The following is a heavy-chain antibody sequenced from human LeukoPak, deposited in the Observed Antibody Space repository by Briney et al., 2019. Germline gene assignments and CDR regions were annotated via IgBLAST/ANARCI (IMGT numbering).Heavy chain of an antibody. D-gene: IGHD6-19*01. V-gene: IGHV4-59*01. Sequence: KPSETLSLTCSVSGGSISSYYWSWIRQPPGKGLEWIGYISYSGNTNYNPSLKSRVTISIDTSKNQFSLKLTSVTAADTAVYYCAREGLVLGKKYFHHWGQGTLVTVSS. CDR3: AREGLVLGKKYFHH. CDR1: GGSISSYY. CDR2: ISYSGNT. J-gene: IGHJ1*01.